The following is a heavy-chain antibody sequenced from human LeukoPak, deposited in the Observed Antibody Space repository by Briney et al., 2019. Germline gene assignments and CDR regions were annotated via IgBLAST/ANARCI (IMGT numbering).Heavy chain of an antibody. CDR2: INWDGGRT. J-gene: IGHJ4*02. D-gene: IGHD1-26*01. Sequence: GGSLRLSCAASGFTFDDYGMSWVRQAPGKGLEWVSGINWDGGRTGYAESVKGRFTISRDNAKNSLYLQMNSLRAEDTALYYCARKASGSYFFDYCGQGTLVTVSS. CDR1: GFTFDDYG. V-gene: IGHV3-20*04. CDR3: ARKASGSYFFDY.